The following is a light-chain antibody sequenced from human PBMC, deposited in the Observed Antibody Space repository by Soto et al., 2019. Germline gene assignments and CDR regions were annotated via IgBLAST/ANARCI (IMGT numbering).Light chain of an antibody. J-gene: IGLJ1*01. V-gene: IGLV2-11*01. CDR3: CSYAPSGV. CDR2: DVN. Sequence: QSALTQPRSVSGSPGQSVTISCTGTSNDVGGYNYVCWYQQYPGKAPKLMIFDVNKRPSGVPDRFSGSKSGNTASLTISGLQADDEADYYCCSYAPSGVFGTGTKLTVL. CDR1: SNDVGGYNY.